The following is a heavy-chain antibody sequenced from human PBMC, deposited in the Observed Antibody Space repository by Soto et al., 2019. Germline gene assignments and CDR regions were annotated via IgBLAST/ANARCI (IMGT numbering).Heavy chain of an antibody. D-gene: IGHD1-1*01. CDR2: ISGSGGST. CDR3: ARDGDGYPA. V-gene: IGHV3-23*01. J-gene: IGHJ5*02. CDR1: GFIFSSYA. Sequence: PGGPLRLSCAASGFIFSSYAMSWVRQAPGKGLEWVSAISGSGGSTYYADSVKGRFTISRDNFKNTLYLQMSSLRADDTAVYYCARDGDGYPAWGQGTLVTVSS.